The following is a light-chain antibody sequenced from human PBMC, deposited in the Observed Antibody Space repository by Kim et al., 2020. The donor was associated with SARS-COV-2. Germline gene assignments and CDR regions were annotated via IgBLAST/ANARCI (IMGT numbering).Light chain of an antibody. CDR3: AAWDDSLTGYV. Sequence: GQTVTITCSVGISNVGRNTVNWFQQFPGTAPKLLTYNNFQRASGVPARFSASKSGTSASLAISGLQSDDEADYHCAAWDDSLTGYVFGSGTKVTVL. CDR1: ISNVGRNT. V-gene: IGLV1-44*01. J-gene: IGLJ1*01. CDR2: NNF.